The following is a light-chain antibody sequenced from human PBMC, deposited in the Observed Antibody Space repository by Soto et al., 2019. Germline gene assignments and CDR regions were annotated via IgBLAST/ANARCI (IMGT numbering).Light chain of an antibody. V-gene: IGKV3-20*01. CDR3: QQYASSVT. CDR2: DAS. J-gene: IGKJ4*01. CDR1: QSVSSSY. Sequence: IVLPQSPGTLSFFLGEGTILICGASQSVSSSYLAWYQPEPGKAPRVLIYDASSRATGIPDRFSGSGSGTEFTIAIRRLEPEDVAVYYCQQYASSVTFGGGTKVDI.